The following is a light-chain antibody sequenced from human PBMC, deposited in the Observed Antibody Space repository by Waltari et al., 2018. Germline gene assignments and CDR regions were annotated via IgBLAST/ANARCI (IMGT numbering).Light chain of an antibody. Sequence: DIQITQSPSFLSASVGDRVIITCRASQRVGRYLNWYQQKPGEAPKLLFYLPSNLEGGVPARFSGSGSGTDFTLTISSLQPEDFATYHCQQSEGIPYTFGQGTKLE. CDR3: QQSEGIPYT. V-gene: IGKV1-39*01. CDR1: QRVGRY. CDR2: LPS. J-gene: IGKJ2*01.